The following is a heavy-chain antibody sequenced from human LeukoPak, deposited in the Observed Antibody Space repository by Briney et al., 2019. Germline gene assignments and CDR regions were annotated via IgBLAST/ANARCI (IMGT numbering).Heavy chain of an antibody. CDR2: IYSGGTT. Sequence: GGSLRLSCAASGFTVSSNYMSWVRQAPGKGLEWVSVIYSGGTTNYADSVKGRFTISRDNSKNTLYLQVNSLRAEDTAIYFCARFLSYYYGLDVWGQGTTVTVSS. CDR3: ARFLSYYYGLDV. V-gene: IGHV3-66*01. CDR1: GFTVSSNY. J-gene: IGHJ6*02.